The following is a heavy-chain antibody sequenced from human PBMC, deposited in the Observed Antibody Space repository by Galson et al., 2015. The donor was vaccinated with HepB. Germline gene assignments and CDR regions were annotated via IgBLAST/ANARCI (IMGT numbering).Heavy chain of an antibody. CDR3: ARDKVDSSGYYGVGYAFDI. CDR2: ISAYNGNT. V-gene: IGHV1-18*01. D-gene: IGHD3-22*01. Sequence: SVKVSCKASGYTFTSYGISWVRQAPGQGLEWMGWISAYNGNTNYAQKLQGRVTMTTDTSTSTAYMELRSLRSDDTAVYYCARDKVDSSGYYGVGYAFDIWGQGTMVTVSS. CDR1: GYTFTSYG. J-gene: IGHJ3*02.